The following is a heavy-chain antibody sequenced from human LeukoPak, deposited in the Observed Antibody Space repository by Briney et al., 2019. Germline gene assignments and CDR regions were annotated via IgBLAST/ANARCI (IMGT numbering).Heavy chain of an antibody. J-gene: IGHJ5*02. CDR1: GGSISSSNW. CDR2: IYHSGST. D-gene: IGHD1-1*01. Sequence: SETLSLTCAVSGGSISSSNWWSWVRQPPGKGLEWIGEIYHSGSTNYNPSLKSQVTISVDKSKNQFSLKLSSVTAADTAVYYCARDQDDDWFDPWGQGTLVTVSS. V-gene: IGHV4-4*02. CDR3: ARDQDDDWFDP.